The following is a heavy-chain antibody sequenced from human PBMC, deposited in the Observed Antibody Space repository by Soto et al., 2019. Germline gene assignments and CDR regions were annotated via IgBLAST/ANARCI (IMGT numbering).Heavy chain of an antibody. CDR3: VVSRGWGAFHY. V-gene: IGHV1-3*01. Sequence: QVLLVQSGAEVKKPGASVQISCKASGYTFTTYDMHWVRQAPGQRLEWMGSINANNGNPKYSQRFQGRATFTRDTSATTGYMDLSSLISEDTAVYYCVVSRGWGAFHYWGQGTLVTVSS. D-gene: IGHD6-25*01. CDR1: GYTFTTYD. J-gene: IGHJ4*02. CDR2: INANNGNP.